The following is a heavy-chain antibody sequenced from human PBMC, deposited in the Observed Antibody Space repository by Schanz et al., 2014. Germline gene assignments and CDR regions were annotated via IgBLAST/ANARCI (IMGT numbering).Heavy chain of an antibody. CDR2: INTYNGDT. Sequence: QVQLVQSGAEVKEPGASVKVSCKASGYTFTSNGITWVRQAPGQGLEWMGWINTYNGDTAYAQNMQGRVSMTTETAASTAYMELRSLRSDDTAVYYCARDLEGFDYWGQGTLVTVSS. CDR3: ARDLEGFDY. D-gene: IGHD1-1*01. CDR1: GYTFTSNG. J-gene: IGHJ4*02. V-gene: IGHV1-18*04.